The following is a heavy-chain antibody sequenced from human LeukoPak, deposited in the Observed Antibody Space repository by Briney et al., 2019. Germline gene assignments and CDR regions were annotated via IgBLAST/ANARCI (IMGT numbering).Heavy chain of an antibody. CDR3: ARDLRYTAHTIFDY. CDR1: GYTFTSYG. Sequence: ASVKVSCKAFGYTFTSYGISWVRRAPGQGLEWMGWISADNGNTNYAQKLQGRVTMTRDTSTSTVYMELSSLRSEDTAVYYCARDLRYTAHTIFDYWGQGTLVTVSS. CDR2: ISADNGNT. D-gene: IGHD5-18*01. V-gene: IGHV1-18*01. J-gene: IGHJ4*02.